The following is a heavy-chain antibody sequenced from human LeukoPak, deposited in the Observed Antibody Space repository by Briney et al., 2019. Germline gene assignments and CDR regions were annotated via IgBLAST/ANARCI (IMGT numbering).Heavy chain of an antibody. J-gene: IGHJ6*02. D-gene: IGHD2-15*01. Sequence: GGSLRLSCAASGFTFSNYWMNWVRQAPGKGLEWVATIKEDGSEKYYVDSVKGRFTISRDNAKNSLYLQMNSLRAEDTAVYYCARTPYYGMDVWGQGTTVTVSS. CDR2: IKEDGSEK. CDR3: ARTPYYGMDV. V-gene: IGHV3-7*05. CDR1: GFTFSNYW.